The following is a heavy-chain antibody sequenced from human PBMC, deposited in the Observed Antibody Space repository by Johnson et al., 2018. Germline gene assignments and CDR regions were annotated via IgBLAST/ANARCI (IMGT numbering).Heavy chain of an antibody. Sequence: QVQLVESGGGVVQXGRSXRLXCAASGFSFSSYVMHWVRQAPGKGLEWVAVIWYDGSNKYYADSVKGRFTISRDNSKNSLYLQMISLRAEDTAMYYCAREPGIVGAIEAFDIWGQGTLVTVSS. V-gene: IGHV3-33*01. D-gene: IGHD1-26*01. J-gene: IGHJ3*02. CDR2: IWYDGSNK. CDR1: GFSFSSYV. CDR3: AREPGIVGAIEAFDI.